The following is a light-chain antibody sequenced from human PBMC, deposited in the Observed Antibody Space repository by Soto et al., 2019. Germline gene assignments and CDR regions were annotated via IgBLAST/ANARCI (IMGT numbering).Light chain of an antibody. CDR1: QGIGTY. J-gene: IGKJ4*02. Sequence: DIQMTQSPSTLPASLGDRVTITCRASQGIGTYLVWYQQKSGKAPTVLIYASSTLQTGVPSRFSGSGSGTDFSLTISSLHPEDVATYYCQQVDSYPRTFGRGTKVDIK. V-gene: IGKV1-9*01. CDR2: ASS. CDR3: QQVDSYPRT.